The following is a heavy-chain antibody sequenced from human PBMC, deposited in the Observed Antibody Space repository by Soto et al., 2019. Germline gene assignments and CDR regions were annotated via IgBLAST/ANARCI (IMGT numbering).Heavy chain of an antibody. CDR3: ARDKIPGLFDY. Sequence: QVQLQQWGAGLLKPSETLSLTCAVYGGSFSGYYWTWIRQPPGTGLEWIGEINHSGSTNYNPSLESPVTMSVDTSKIPFSLKLTSVTAADTAVYYCARDKIPGLFDYWGQGTLVTVSS. V-gene: IGHV4-34*01. CDR2: INHSGST. D-gene: IGHD2-21*01. CDR1: GGSFSGYY. J-gene: IGHJ4*02.